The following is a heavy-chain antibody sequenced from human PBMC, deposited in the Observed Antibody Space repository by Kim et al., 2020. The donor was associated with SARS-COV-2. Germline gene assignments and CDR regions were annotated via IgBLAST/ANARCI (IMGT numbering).Heavy chain of an antibody. J-gene: IGHJ6*02. D-gene: IGHD3-3*01. CDR3: ARHDGSADYDFWSGYYYYGMDV. CDR2: IYYSGST. CDR1: GGSISSSSYY. V-gene: IGHV4-39*01. Sequence: SETLSLTCTVSGGSISSSSYYWGWIRQPPGKGLEWIGSIYYSGSTYYNPSLKSRVTISVDTSKNQFSLKLSSVTAADTAVYYCARHDGSADYDFWSGYYYYGMDVWGQGTTVTVSS.